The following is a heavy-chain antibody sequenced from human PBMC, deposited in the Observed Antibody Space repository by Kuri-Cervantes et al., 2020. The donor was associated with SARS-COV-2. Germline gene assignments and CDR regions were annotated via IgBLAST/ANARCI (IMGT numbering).Heavy chain of an antibody. CDR2: ISSSSSYI. V-gene: IGHV3-21*01. CDR3: ARVAWGYYNYYMDV. Sequence: GESLKISCAASGFTFSSYSMNWVRQAPGKGREWVSSISSSSSYIYYADSVKGRFTISRDNAKNSLYLQMNSLRAEDTAVYYCARVAWGYYNYYMDVWGKGTTVTVSS. CDR1: GFTFSSYS. J-gene: IGHJ6*03. D-gene: IGHD7-27*01.